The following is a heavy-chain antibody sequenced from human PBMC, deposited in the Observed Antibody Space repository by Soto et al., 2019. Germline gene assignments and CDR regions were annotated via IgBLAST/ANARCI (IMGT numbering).Heavy chain of an antibody. CDR2: INHSGST. J-gene: IGHJ3*02. D-gene: IGHD3-22*01. CDR3: ARPATPLPYYYDSSGKGAFDI. Sequence: NPSETLSLTCAVYGGSFSGYYWSWIRRPPGKGLEWIGEINHSGSTNYNPSLKSRVTISVDTSKNQFSLKLSSVTAADTAVYYCARPATPLPYYYDSSGKGAFDIWGQGTMVTVSS. V-gene: IGHV4-34*01. CDR1: GGSFSGYY.